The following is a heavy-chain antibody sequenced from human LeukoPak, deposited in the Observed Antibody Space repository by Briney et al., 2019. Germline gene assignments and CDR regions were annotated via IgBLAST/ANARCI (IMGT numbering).Heavy chain of an antibody. V-gene: IGHV4-38-2*02. CDR1: GYSISSGYY. J-gene: IGHJ6*04. CDR2: IYHSGST. CDR3: ARDQWFGDQYYYGMDV. D-gene: IGHD3-10*01. Sequence: SETLSLTRAVSGYSISSGYYWGWIRQPPGKGLEWIGSIYHSGSTYYNPPLKSRVTISVDTSKNQFSLKLSSVTAADTAVYYCARDQWFGDQYYYGMDVWGKGTTVTVSS.